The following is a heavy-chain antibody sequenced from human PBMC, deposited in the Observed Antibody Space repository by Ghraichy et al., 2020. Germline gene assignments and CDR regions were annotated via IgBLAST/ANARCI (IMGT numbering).Heavy chain of an antibody. CDR2: IYYSGST. CDR1: GGSISSSSYY. J-gene: IGHJ4*02. CDR3: ARHGPRHTYYYDSSGYYPPSPAFDY. Sequence: SETLSLTCTVSGGSISSSSYYWGWIRQPPGKGLEWIGSIYYSGSTYYNPSLKSRVTISVDTSKNQFSLKLSSVTAADTAVYYCARHGPRHTYYYDSSGYYPPSPAFDYWGQGTLVTVSS. V-gene: IGHV4-39*01. D-gene: IGHD3-22*01.